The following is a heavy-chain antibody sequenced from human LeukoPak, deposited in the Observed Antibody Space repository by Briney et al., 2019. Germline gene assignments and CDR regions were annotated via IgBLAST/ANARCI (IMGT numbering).Heavy chain of an antibody. CDR2: ISGSGGST. CDR1: GFTFSSYA. Sequence: SCAASGFTFSSYAMSWVRQAPGKGLEWVSAISGSGGSTYYADSVKGRFTISRDNSKNTLYLQMNSLRAEDTAVYYCAKVSRTYCSSTSCYTDYWGQGTLVTVSS. D-gene: IGHD2-2*02. J-gene: IGHJ4*02. CDR3: AKVSRTYCSSTSCYTDY. V-gene: IGHV3-23*01.